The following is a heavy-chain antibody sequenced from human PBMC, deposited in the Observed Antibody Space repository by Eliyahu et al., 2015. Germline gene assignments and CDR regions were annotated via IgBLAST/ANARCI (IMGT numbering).Heavy chain of an antibody. D-gene: IGHD1-14*01. J-gene: IGHJ4*02. Sequence: QVQLQQWGAGLLKPSETLSLTCAVYIGSFSGYSWTWIRQPPGKGLEWIGEIDHSGTTNYNPSLRSRVTISVDTSKNQFSLRLTSVTAADTAMYYCARGRTSPRDFDYWGQGTVVTVSS. CDR2: IDHSGTT. CDR1: IGSFSGYS. V-gene: IGHV4-34*01. CDR3: ARGRTSPRDFDY.